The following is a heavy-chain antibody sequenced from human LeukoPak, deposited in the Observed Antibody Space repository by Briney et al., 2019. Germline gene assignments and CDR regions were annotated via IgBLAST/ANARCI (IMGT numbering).Heavy chain of an antibody. D-gene: IGHD3-3*01. CDR3: ARAQKGYDFWSGYIPADAFDI. CDR2: INPNSGGT. CDR1: GYTFTGYY. V-gene: IGHV1-2*06. J-gene: IGHJ3*02. Sequence: ASVKVSCKASGYTFTGYYMHRVRQAPGQGLEWMGRINPNSGGTNYAQKFQGRVTMTRDTSISTAYMELSRLRSDDTAVYYCARAQKGYDFWSGYIPADAFDIWGQGTMVTVSS.